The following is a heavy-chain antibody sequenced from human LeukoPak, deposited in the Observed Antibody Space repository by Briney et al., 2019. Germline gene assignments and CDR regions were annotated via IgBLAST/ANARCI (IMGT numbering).Heavy chain of an antibody. J-gene: IGHJ4*02. CDR2: IYYSGST. Sequence: SETLSLTCTGSGGSIRSYFWSWIRQPPGKGLEWIGYIYYSGSTNYNPSLKSRVTISVDTSKNQFSLKLSSVTAADTAVYYCARASSRFSYFDYWGQGTLATVSS. CDR1: GGSIRSYF. D-gene: IGHD3-22*01. CDR3: ARASSRFSYFDY. V-gene: IGHV4-59*01.